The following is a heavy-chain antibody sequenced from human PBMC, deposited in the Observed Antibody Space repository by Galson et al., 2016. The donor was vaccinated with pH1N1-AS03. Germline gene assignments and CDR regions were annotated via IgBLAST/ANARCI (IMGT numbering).Heavy chain of an antibody. J-gene: IGHJ4*02. CDR2: ISPTSSHT. Sequence: SLRLSCAASGFMFSDYYMVWIRQAPGKGLEWLSYISPTSSHTNDADPVKGRFTISRDNAKNSLYLQMNSLRAEDTAVYYCARDPNGDSHFDYWGKGSLVTVS. CDR1: GFMFSDYY. CDR3: ARDPNGDSHFDY. D-gene: IGHD4-17*01. V-gene: IGHV3-11*05.